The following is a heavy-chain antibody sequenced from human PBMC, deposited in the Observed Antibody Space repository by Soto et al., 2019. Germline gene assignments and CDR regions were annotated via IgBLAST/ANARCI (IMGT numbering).Heavy chain of an antibody. D-gene: IGHD2-2*01. Sequence: SVKVSCKASGGTFSSYAISWVRQAPGQGLEWMGGIIPIFGTANYAQKFQGRVTITADKSTSTAYMELSSLRSEDTAVYYCARDSQYCSSTSCPFDYWGQGTLVTVSS. CDR3: ARDSQYCSSTSCPFDY. CDR1: GGTFSSYA. V-gene: IGHV1-69*06. J-gene: IGHJ4*02. CDR2: IIPIFGTA.